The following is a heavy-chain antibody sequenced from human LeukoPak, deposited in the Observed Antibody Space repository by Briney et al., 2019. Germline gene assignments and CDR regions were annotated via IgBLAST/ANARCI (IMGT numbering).Heavy chain of an antibody. Sequence: GASVKVSCKASGYTFTSYYMHWVRQAPGQGLEWMGIINPSGGSTSYAQKFQGRVTMTRDTSTSTVYMELSSLRSGDTAVYYCARAPHYYDSSGYPGYWGQGTLVTVSS. CDR1: GYTFTSYY. V-gene: IGHV1-46*01. CDR2: INPSGGST. D-gene: IGHD3-22*01. J-gene: IGHJ4*02. CDR3: ARAPHYYDSSGYPGY.